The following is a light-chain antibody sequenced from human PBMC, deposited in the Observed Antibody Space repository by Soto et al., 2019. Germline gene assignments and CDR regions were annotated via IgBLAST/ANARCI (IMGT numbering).Light chain of an antibody. CDR2: EIS. CDR1: SSDIGYGY. J-gene: IGLJ1*01. CDR3: SSYTSIFTYV. Sequence: QSALTQPASVSGSPGQSITISCTGTSSDIGYGYVSWYQQHPGKAPKVMIYEISKRPSGVSTRFSGSKSVNTASLTISGLQAEDEADYYCSSYTSIFTYVFGTGTKVTVL. V-gene: IGLV2-14*01.